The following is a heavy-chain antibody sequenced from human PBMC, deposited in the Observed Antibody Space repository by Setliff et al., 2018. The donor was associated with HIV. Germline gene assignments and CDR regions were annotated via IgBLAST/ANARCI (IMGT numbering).Heavy chain of an antibody. CDR1: GFTFSDYY. J-gene: IGHJ4*02. D-gene: IGHD1-26*01. CDR3: ARDFRDYVGKFDY. Sequence: GGSLRLSCAASGFTFSDYYMSWIRQAPGKGLEWVSYISNSGSTIYYADSVKGRFSISRDNAKNSLYLQMNSLRAEDTAVYYCARDFRDYVGKFDYWGQGTLVTVSS. CDR2: ISNSGSTI. V-gene: IGHV3-11*04.